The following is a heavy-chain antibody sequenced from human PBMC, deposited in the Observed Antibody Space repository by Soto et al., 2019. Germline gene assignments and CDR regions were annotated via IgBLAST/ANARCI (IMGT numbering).Heavy chain of an antibody. D-gene: IGHD3-3*01. J-gene: IGHJ6*02. Sequence: QVQLVQSGAEVKKPGSSVKASCKASGGTFSNYAMSWVRQAPGQGLEWMGGIIPIFGTANYAQKFQGRVTITADESTSTAYMELSSLRSEDTAVYYCARGMVRFLDSLGVDVWGQGTTVTVSS. CDR3: ARGMVRFLDSLGVDV. CDR1: GGTFSNYA. CDR2: IIPIFGTA. V-gene: IGHV1-69*12.